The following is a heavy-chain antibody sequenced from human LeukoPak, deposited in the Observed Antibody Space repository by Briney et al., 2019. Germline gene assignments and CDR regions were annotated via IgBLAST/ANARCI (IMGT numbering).Heavy chain of an antibody. CDR1: GGTFSSYA. Sequence: SVKVSCKASGGTFSSYAISWVRQAPGQGLEWMGGIIPIFGTANYAQKFQGRVTITADESTSTAYMELSSLRSEDTAVYYCARSFSGYFNWFDPWGQGTLVTVSS. J-gene: IGHJ5*02. CDR2: IIPIFGTA. CDR3: ARSFSGYFNWFDP. D-gene: IGHD3-22*01. V-gene: IGHV1-69*13.